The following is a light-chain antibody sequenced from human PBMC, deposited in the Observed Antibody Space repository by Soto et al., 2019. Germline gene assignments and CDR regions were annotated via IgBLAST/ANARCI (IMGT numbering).Light chain of an antibody. V-gene: IGKV3-15*01. CDR3: QQYNNWPPYT. J-gene: IGKJ2*01. Sequence: EVGMTQSPATLSVSPGERATLSCRASQSVDSNLAWYQQKPGQAPRLLIHGASTRATGIPARFSGSGSGTEFTLTISSLQSEDFAVYYCQQYNNWPPYTFGQGTKLEIK. CDR1: QSVDSN. CDR2: GAS.